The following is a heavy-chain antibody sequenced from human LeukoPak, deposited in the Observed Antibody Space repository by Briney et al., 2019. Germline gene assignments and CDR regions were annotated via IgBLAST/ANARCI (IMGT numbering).Heavy chain of an antibody. J-gene: IGHJ6*02. V-gene: IGHV3-30-3*01. D-gene: IGHD6-13*01. CDR3: ARDLVSSWAYYYYYGMDV. CDR1: XXTFXXXA. CDR2: XXYDGSNK. Sequence: SXXXXXXTFXXXAMHWXXXAPGXXLEGGXVXXYDGSNKYYADSVKGRFTISRDNSKNTLYLQMDSLRAEDTAVYYCARDLVSSWAYYYYYGMDVWGQGTTVTVSS.